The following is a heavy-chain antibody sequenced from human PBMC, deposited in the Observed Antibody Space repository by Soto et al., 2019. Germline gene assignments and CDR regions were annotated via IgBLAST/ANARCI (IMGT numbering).Heavy chain of an antibody. CDR3: ARDRKGPY. CDR1: GGSISSYY. V-gene: IGHV4-59*01. J-gene: IGHJ4*02. Sequence: QVQLQESGPGLVKPSETLSLTCTVSGGSISSYYWSWIRQPPGKGLEWIGYIYYSGSTNYNPSLKSLVTISVDTSKNQFSLKLSSVTAADTAVYYCARDRKGPYWGQGTLVTVSS. CDR2: IYYSGST.